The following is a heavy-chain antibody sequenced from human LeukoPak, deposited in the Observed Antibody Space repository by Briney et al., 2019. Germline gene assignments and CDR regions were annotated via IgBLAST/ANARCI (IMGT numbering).Heavy chain of an antibody. Sequence: ASVKVSCKASGGTFSSYAISWARQAPGQGLEWMGRIIPIFGIANYAQKFQGRVTITADKSTSTAYMELSSLRSEDTAVYYCARGGDYYDSSGYYPPFDYWGQGTLVTVSS. CDR1: GGTFSSYA. J-gene: IGHJ4*02. CDR2: IIPIFGIA. D-gene: IGHD3-22*01. CDR3: ARGGDYYDSSGYYPPFDY. V-gene: IGHV1-69*04.